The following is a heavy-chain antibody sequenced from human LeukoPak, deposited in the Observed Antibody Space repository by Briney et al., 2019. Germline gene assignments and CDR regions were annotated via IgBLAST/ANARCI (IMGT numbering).Heavy chain of an antibody. V-gene: IGHV3-21*01. Sequence: GGSLRLSCAASRFTFSSYSMNWVRQAPGKGLEWVSSISSSSSYIYYADSVKGRFTIARDNSKTTLYLQMNSLRAADTAVYYCAKGQVRGVTARGAFDIWGDGKMVTVSS. CDR1: RFTFSSYS. J-gene: IGHJ3*02. D-gene: IGHD3-10*01. CDR3: AKGQVRGVTARGAFDI. CDR2: ISSSSSYI.